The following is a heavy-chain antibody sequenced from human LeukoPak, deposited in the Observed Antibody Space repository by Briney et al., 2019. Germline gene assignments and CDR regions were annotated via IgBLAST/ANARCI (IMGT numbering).Heavy chain of an antibody. V-gene: IGHV1-2*02. CDR2: ININSGGT. J-gene: IGHJ4*02. CDR1: GHTAYY. CDR3: AIAYCTSTSCFTFDY. Sequence: GASVKVSCKASGHTAYYMHWVRQAPGQGLEWMGWININSGGTNYAQKFQGRVTMTRDTSISTAYMELSRLKSDDTAVYYCAIAYCTSTSCFTFDYWGQGTLVTVSS. D-gene: IGHD2-2*02.